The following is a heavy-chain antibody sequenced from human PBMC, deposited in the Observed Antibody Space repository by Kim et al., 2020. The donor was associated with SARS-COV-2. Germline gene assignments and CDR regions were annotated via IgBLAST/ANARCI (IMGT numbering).Heavy chain of an antibody. V-gene: IGHV4-39*01. CDR3: ARHTVDFWSGYFSPPIDY. J-gene: IGHJ4*02. CDR1: GGSISSSSYY. D-gene: IGHD3-3*01. CDR2: IYYSGST. Sequence: SETLSLTCTVSGGSISSSSYYWGWIRQPPGKGLEWIGSIYYSGSTYYNPSLKSRVTISVDTSKNQFSLKLSSVTAADTAVYYCARHTVDFWSGYFSPPIDYWGQGTLVTVSS.